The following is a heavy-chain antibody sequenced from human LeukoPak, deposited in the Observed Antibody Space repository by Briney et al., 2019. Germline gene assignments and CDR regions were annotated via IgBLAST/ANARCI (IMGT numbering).Heavy chain of an antibody. CDR2: IYYSGST. CDR1: GGSISSSSYY. D-gene: IGHD2-15*01. V-gene: IGHV4-39*07. Sequence: SETLSPTCTVSGGSISSSSYYWGWIRQPPGKGLEWIGSIYYSGSTYYNPSLKSRVTISVDTSKNQFSLKLSSVTAADTAVYYCARVSRIVVVVAAPYDAFDIWGQGTMVTVSS. J-gene: IGHJ3*02. CDR3: ARVSRIVVVVAAPYDAFDI.